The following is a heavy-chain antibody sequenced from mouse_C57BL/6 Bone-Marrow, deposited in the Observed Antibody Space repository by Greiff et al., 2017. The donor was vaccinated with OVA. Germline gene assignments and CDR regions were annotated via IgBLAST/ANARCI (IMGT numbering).Heavy chain of an antibody. CDR3: ARDASRAMVTTDWYFDV. CDR2: SRNKANDYTT. CDR1: GFTFSDFY. V-gene: IGHV7-1*01. Sequence: EVKVVESGGGLVQSGRSLRLSCATSGFTFSDFYMEWVRQAPGKGLEWIAASRNKANDYTTEYSASVKGRFIVSRDTSQSILYLQMNALRAEDTAIYYCARDASRAMVTTDWYFDVWGTGTTVTVSS. D-gene: IGHD2-2*01. J-gene: IGHJ1*03.